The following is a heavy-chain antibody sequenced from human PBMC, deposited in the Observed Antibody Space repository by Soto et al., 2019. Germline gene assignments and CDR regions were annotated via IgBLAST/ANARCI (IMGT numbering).Heavy chain of an antibody. V-gene: IGHV3-23*01. J-gene: IGHJ4*02. CDR2: IAGTGGDK. CDR3: AKGSGSSRPYYFDY. CDR1: GFTFSSYV. D-gene: IGHD2-2*01. Sequence: GGSLRLSCAASGFTFSSYVMSWVRQSPGKGLDWVSAIAGTGGDKYHAEYVKGRFTISRDNTKNTLYLQMNSLIVEDTAVYYCAKGSGSSRPYYFDYWGQGTLVTVSS.